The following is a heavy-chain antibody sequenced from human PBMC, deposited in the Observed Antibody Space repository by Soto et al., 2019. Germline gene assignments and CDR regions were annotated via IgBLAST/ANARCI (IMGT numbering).Heavy chain of an antibody. CDR1: GYTFTSYD. J-gene: IGHJ4*02. Sequence: QVQLVQSGAEVKKPGASVKVSCKASGYTFTSYDINWARQATGQGLEWMGWMNPNSGNTGYAQKFQGRVTMTRNTSISTAYMELSSLRSEDTAVYYCARRGYDFWSGYHRGDFDYWGQGTLVTVSS. CDR2: MNPNSGNT. V-gene: IGHV1-8*01. CDR3: ARRGYDFWSGYHRGDFDY. D-gene: IGHD3-3*01.